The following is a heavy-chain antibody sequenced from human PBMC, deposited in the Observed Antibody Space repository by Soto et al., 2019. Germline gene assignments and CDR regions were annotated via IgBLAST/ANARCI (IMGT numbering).Heavy chain of an antibody. V-gene: IGHV3-66*01. D-gene: IGHD3-3*01. J-gene: IGHJ5*02. CDR1: GFTVSSNY. CDR2: IYSGGST. Sequence: GGSLRLSCAASGFTVSSNYMSWVRQAPGKGLEWVSVIYSGGSTYYADSVKGRFTISRDNSKNTLYLQMNSLRAEDTAVYYCARGLPMGVVSRWFDPWGQGTLVTVSS. CDR3: ARGLPMGVVSRWFDP.